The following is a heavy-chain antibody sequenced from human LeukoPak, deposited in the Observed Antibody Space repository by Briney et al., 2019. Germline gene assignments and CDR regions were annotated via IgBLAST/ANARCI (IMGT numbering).Heavy chain of an antibody. J-gene: IGHJ4*02. CDR2: IKSKTDGGTT. Sequence: PGGSLRLSCAASGFNFNYAWMSWVRQAPGKGLEWVGRIKSKTDGGTTDYGAPVKGRFTISRDDSKNTVYLQMSTLKTEDTAVYFCTTGFYGSERHWGQGTLVTVSS. V-gene: IGHV3-15*01. D-gene: IGHD3-10*01. CDR1: GFNFNYAW. CDR3: TTGFYGSERH.